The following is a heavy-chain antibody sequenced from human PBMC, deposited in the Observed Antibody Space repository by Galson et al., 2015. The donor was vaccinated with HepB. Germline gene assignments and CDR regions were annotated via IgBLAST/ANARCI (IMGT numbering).Heavy chain of an antibody. D-gene: IGHD5-18*01. J-gene: IGHJ6*03. Sequence: SETLSLTCTVPGGSISSSYWSWIRQPPGKGLEWLGYIYYSGRTNYNPSLKSRVTISVDTSKNQFSLKLSSVTAADTAVYYCARLASSYGFRYYYYSMAVWGKGTTVTVSS. CDR3: ARLASSYGFRYYYYSMAV. CDR2: IYYSGRT. CDR1: GGSISSSY. V-gene: IGHV4-59*08.